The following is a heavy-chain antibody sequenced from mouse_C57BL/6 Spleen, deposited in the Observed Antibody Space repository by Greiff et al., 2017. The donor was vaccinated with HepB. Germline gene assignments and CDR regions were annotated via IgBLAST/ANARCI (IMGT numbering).Heavy chain of an antibody. V-gene: IGHV1-54*01. J-gene: IGHJ2*01. Sequence: VQLQESGAELVRPGTSVKVSCKASGYAFTNYLIEWVKQRPGQGLEWIGVINPGSGGTNYNEKFKGKATLTADKSSSTAYMQRSSLTSEDSAVYFCARNWVYYFDYWGQGTTLTVAS. D-gene: IGHD4-1*01. CDR2: INPGSGGT. CDR1: GYAFTNYL. CDR3: ARNWVYYFDY.